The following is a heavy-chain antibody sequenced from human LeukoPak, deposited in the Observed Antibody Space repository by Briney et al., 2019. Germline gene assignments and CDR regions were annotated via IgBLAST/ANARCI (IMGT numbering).Heavy chain of an antibody. J-gene: IGHJ4*02. Sequence: SETLSLTCAVSGDSISGSSYYCGWLRQPPGKGLEWIGSIYYSGSTYYSPSLKSRVTISVDTSKNQFSLKLSSVTAADTAVYYCARGLNWGQGTLVTVSS. CDR3: ARGLN. V-gene: IGHV4-39*01. CDR1: GDSISGSSYY. D-gene: IGHD3-22*01. CDR2: IYYSGST.